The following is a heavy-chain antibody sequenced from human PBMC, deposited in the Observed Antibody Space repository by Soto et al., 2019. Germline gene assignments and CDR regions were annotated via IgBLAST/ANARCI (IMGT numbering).Heavy chain of an antibody. J-gene: IGHJ4*02. CDR1: GFTFSSYS. V-gene: IGHV3-48*02. CDR3: ARDQSVLRYFDWSNYFDY. Sequence: EVQLVESGGGLVQPGGSLRLSCAASGFTFSSYSMNWVRQAPGKGLEWVSYISSSSSTIYYADSVKGRFTISRDNAKNSPYLQMNSLRDEDTAVYYCARDQSVLRYFDWSNYFDYWGQGTLVTVSS. CDR2: ISSSSSTI. D-gene: IGHD3-9*01.